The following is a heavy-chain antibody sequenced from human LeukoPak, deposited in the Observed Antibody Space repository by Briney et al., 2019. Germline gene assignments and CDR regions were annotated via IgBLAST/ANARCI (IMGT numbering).Heavy chain of an antibody. CDR2: IIPIFGTA. J-gene: IGHJ6*03. Sequence: ASVKVSCKASGDAFIPYTFSWVRQAPGQGLEWMGGIIPIFGTANYAQKFQGRVTITADESTSTAYMELSSLRSEDTAVYYCARLACGGARYYYYYMDVWGKGTTVTVSS. CDR1: GDAFIPYT. V-gene: IGHV1-69*01. CDR3: ARLACGGARYYYYYMDV. D-gene: IGHD3-10*01.